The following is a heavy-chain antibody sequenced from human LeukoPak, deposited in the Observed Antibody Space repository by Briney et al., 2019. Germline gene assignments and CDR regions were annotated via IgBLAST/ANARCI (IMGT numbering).Heavy chain of an antibody. V-gene: IGHV4-59*01. CDR2: IYYSGST. CDR1: GGYISSYY. Sequence: SETLSLTCTVSGGYISSYYWSWIRQPPGKGLEWIGYIYYSGSTNYNPSLKSRVTISVDTSKNQFSLKLSSVTAADTAVYYCARAEDRGYSYGWGFDIWGQGTMVTVSS. J-gene: IGHJ3*02. CDR3: ARAEDRGYSYGWGFDI. D-gene: IGHD5-18*01.